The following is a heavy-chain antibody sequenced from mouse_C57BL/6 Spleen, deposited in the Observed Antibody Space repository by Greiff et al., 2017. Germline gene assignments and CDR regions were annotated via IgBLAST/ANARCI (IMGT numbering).Heavy chain of an antibody. CDR3: ARNYPFDY. J-gene: IGHJ2*01. D-gene: IGHD1-1*01. CDR2: ISSGSSTI. Sequence: EVKLMESGGGLVKPGGSLKLSCAASGFTFSDYGMHWVRQAPEKGLEWVANISSGSSTIYYADTVKGGFTISRDNAQNPLFLQMTSLRSEDTAMYYCARNYPFDYWGQGTTLTVSS. V-gene: IGHV5-17*01. CDR1: GFTFSDYG.